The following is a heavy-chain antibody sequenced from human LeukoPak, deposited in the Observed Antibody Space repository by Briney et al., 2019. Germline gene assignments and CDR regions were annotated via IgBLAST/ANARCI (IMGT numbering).Heavy chain of an antibody. J-gene: IGHJ3*02. D-gene: IGHD3-22*01. V-gene: IGHV3-66*01. CDR1: GFTVSSNY. CDR3: ARGAVVAHDAFDI. Sequence: GGSLRLSCAASGFTVSSNYMSWVRQAPVKGLEWVSVIYSGGSTYYADSVKGRFTISRDNSKNTLYLQMNSLRAEDTAVYYCARGAVVAHDAFDIWGQGTMVTVSS. CDR2: IYSGGST.